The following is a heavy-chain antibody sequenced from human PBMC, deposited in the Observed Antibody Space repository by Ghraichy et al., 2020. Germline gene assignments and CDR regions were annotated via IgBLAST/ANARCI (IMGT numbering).Heavy chain of an antibody. Sequence: GGSLRLSCVASGFSVGTNYMSWVRQAQGKGLEWVSIIYSGTNTYYSDSVKGRFIISRDTSKNTLDLQMNSLRAEDTAVYYCARAKWGGYCSSTTCEQTYFDLWGRGTQVTVSS. D-gene: IGHD2-2*01. CDR1: GFSVGTNY. CDR3: ARAKWGGYCSSTTCEQTYFDL. J-gene: IGHJ2*01. CDR2: IYSGTNT. V-gene: IGHV3-53*01.